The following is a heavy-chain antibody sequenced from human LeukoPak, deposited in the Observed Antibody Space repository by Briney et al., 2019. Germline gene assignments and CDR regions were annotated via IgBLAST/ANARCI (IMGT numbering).Heavy chain of an antibody. CDR3: ATPLDYYDRSDSHQGGD. CDR2: IKHDGSEK. CDR1: GLTFSRHW. D-gene: IGHD3-22*01. Sequence: GGSLRLSCAASGLTFSRHWMTWVRQAPGKGLEWVANIKHDGSEKNYVDSVKGRFTISRDNAKNSLYLQMNSLRAEDTAVYYCATPLDYYDRSDSHQGGDWGQGTLVTVSS. J-gene: IGHJ4*02. V-gene: IGHV3-7*03.